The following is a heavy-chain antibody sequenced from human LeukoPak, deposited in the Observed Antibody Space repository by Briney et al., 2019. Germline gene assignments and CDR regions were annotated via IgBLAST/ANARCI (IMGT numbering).Heavy chain of an antibody. Sequence: ASVKVSCKASGGTFSSYAISWVRQAPGQGLEWMGIINPSGGSTSYAQKFQGRVTMTRDTSTSTVYMELSSLRSEDTAVYYCASGLLHIDYWGQGTLVTVSS. J-gene: IGHJ4*02. CDR3: ASGLLHIDY. CDR2: INPSGGST. CDR1: GGTFSSYA. D-gene: IGHD2-15*01. V-gene: IGHV1-46*01.